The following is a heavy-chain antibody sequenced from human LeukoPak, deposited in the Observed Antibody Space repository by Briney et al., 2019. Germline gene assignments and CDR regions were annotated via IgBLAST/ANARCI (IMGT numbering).Heavy chain of an antibody. CDR2: IYYSGST. CDR1: GGSISSSSYY. D-gene: IGHD6-13*01. J-gene: IGHJ3*02. CDR3: ARDFSSSWYRRAFDI. Sequence: SETLSLTCTVSGGSISSSSYYWGWIRQPPGKGLEWIGSIYYSGSTYYNPSLKSRVTISVDTSKNQFSLKLSSVAAADTAVYYCARDFSSSWYRRAFDIWGQGTMVTVSS. V-gene: IGHV4-39*07.